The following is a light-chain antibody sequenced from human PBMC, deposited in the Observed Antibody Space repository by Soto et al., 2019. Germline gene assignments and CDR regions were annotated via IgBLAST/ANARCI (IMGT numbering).Light chain of an antibody. J-gene: IGLJ2*01. V-gene: IGLV2-14*01. Sequence: QSALTQPASVSGSPGQSITISCTGTSSDVGGYNYVFWYQQHPGKAPKLMIYEVSNRPSGVSNRFSGSKSGNTASLTISGLQAEDEADYYCSSYTSSSTLGLGGGTKLTVL. CDR1: SSDVGGYNY. CDR2: EVS. CDR3: SSYTSSSTLG.